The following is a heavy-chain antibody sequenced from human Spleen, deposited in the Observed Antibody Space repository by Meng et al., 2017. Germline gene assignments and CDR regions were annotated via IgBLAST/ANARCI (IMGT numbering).Heavy chain of an antibody. D-gene: IGHD3-9*01. V-gene: IGHV4-34*01. J-gene: IGHJ5*02. CDR2: INHSGST. CDR3: ARSAYAINNWFDP. CDR1: GGSFSGHY. Sequence: QVQLQQWGAGLLKPAETLSLTCAVYGGSFSGHYWSWIRQPPGKGLEWIGEINHSGSTNYNPSLESRVTISVDTSKNQFSLNLSSVTAADTAVYYCARSAYAINNWFDPWGQGTLVTVSS.